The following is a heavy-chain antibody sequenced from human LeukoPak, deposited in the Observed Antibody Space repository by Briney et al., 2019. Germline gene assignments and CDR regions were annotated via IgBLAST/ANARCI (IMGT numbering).Heavy chain of an antibody. Sequence: GGSLRLSCAASGFTVITNDMTWVRQAPGKGLEWVSVLYSDGNTRYADSVQGRFTISRDNSKNALYLEMNSLSPDDTAVYYCARGVEPLAANTLAYWGQGTLVTVSS. CDR3: ARGVEPLAANTLAY. J-gene: IGHJ4*02. D-gene: IGHD1-14*01. V-gene: IGHV3-53*01. CDR1: GFTVITND. CDR2: LYSDGNT.